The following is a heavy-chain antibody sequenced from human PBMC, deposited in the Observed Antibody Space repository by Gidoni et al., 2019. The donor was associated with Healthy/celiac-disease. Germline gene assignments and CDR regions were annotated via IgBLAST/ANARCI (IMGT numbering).Heavy chain of an antibody. J-gene: IGHJ4*02. Sequence: QLQLQESGPGLVKPSETLSLTCTVSGGSLSSSSYYWGWIRQPPGKGLEWIGSIYYSGSTYYNPSLKSRVTISVDTSKNQFSLKLSSVTAADTAVYYCARHVNAKGEQWLDDGNYFDYWGQGTLVTVSS. CDR2: IYYSGST. D-gene: IGHD6-19*01. V-gene: IGHV4-39*01. CDR3: ARHVNAKGEQWLDDGNYFDY. CDR1: GGSLSSSSYY.